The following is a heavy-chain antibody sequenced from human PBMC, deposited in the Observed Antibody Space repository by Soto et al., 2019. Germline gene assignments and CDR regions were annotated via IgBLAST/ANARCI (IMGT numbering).Heavy chain of an antibody. J-gene: IGHJ6*02. CDR3: ARVERTLSTPFALGMDV. V-gene: IGHV4-30-2*01. Sequence: QLQLQESGSGLVKPSQTLSLTCPVSGGPINRGGYSWIWIRQPPGKGLEWIGHIYHPGNTFYNPSLKSRDTLSVYQSKTQFPLSLASVPAADPAMYYCARVERTLSTPFALGMDVWGQGTTVTVSS. CDR1: GGPINRGGYS. D-gene: IGHD2-2*01. CDR2: IYHPGNT.